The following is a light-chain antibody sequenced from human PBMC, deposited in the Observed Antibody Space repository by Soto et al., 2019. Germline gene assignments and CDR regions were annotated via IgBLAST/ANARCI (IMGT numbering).Light chain of an antibody. Sequence: EVVLTQSPATLSVSPGERATLSCRASESVNNKLGWYQQKPVQAPRLLIYRASTRATGIPARFSGSGSGTEFTLTISSLQSEDSAAYYCHQYNNWFPFTFGQGTRLEIK. CDR3: HQYNNWFPFT. CDR1: ESVNNK. V-gene: IGKV3-15*01. CDR2: RAS. J-gene: IGKJ5*01.